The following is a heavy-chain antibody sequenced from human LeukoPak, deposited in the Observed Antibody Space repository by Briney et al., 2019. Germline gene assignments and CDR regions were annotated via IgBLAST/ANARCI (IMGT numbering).Heavy chain of an antibody. CDR1: GFNFRDSA. J-gene: IGHJ4*02. CDR3: AADYGDYVSPSD. V-gene: IGHV3-30*04. CDR2: SSYDGTNK. D-gene: IGHD4-17*01. Sequence: GTSLRLSCAASGFNFRDSAMHWVRQPPGKGLERVAVSSYDGTNKYYADSVNGRFTISRDNSKNTLFLQMNNLRLEDTAVYYCAADYGDYVSPSDRGQGSLVIVSS.